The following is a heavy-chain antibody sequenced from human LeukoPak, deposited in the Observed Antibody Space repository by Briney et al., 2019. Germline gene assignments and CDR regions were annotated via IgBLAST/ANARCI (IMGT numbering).Heavy chain of an antibody. D-gene: IGHD6-13*01. CDR3: ARDWFSSPPADY. Sequence: ASVKVSCKASGYTFTDYFMHWVRQAPGQGLEWMGWINPNISGTNYAQKFQGRVTMTRDTSISTAYMELSRLRSDDTAVYYCARDWFSSPPADYWGQGTLVTVSS. CDR1: GYTFTDYF. V-gene: IGHV1-2*02. CDR2: INPNISGT. J-gene: IGHJ4*02.